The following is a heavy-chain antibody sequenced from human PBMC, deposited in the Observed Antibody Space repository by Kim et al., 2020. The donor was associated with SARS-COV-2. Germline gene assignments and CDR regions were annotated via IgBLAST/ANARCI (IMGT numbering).Heavy chain of an antibody. CDR1: GFTFDNYA. J-gene: IGHJ4*01. Sequence: GGSLRLSCTASGFTFDNYAMSWVRQAPGKGLEWVSSVRGSGSKTYYADSVKGRFTISRDNSKNTLYLQMHTLGADDAAVYYVAKDGGGWLVSGWYYFDY. CDR2: VRGSGSKT. V-gene: IGHV3-23*01. CDR3: AKDGGGWLVSGWYYFDY. D-gene: IGHD6-19*01.